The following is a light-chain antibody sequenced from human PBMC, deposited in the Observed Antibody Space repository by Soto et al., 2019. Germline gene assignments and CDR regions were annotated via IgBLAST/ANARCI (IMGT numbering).Light chain of an antibody. CDR3: QQRYSTPRVT. CDR2: AAS. CDR1: QSISSY. V-gene: IGKV1-39*01. Sequence: DIQMTQSPYSLSASVGDRVTITCRASQSISSYLNWYQQKPGKAPKLLIYAASSLQSGVPSRFSGSGSGTDFNLTNSSLQPEDFATYYCQQRYSTPRVTFGGGTKVEIK. J-gene: IGKJ4*01.